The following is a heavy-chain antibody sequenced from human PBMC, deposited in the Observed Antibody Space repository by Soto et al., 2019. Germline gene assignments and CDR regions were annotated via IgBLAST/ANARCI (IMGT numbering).Heavy chain of an antibody. CDR3: ARVIIAAAGTSYYYYGMDV. Sequence: QVQLVQSGAEVKKPGSSVKVSSKASGGTFSSYAISWVRQAPGQGLEWMGGIIPIFGTANYAQKFQGRVTITADESTSTAYMELSSLRSEDTAVYYCARVIIAAAGTSYYYYGMDVWGQGTTVTVSS. CDR2: IIPIFGTA. V-gene: IGHV1-69*12. D-gene: IGHD6-13*01. CDR1: GGTFSSYA. J-gene: IGHJ6*02.